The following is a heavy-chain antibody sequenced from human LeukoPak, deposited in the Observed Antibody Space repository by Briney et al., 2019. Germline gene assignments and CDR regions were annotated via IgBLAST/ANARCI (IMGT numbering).Heavy chain of an antibody. CDR1: GFTFSSYG. CDR3: AKDRRTAVAVSDLDY. CDR2: IRYDGSNK. V-gene: IGHV3-30*02. Sequence: GGSLRLSCAASGFTFSSYGMHWVRQAPGKGLEWVAFIRYDGSNKYYADSVKGRFTISRDNSKNTLYLQMNSLRAEDTALYYCAKDRRTAVAVSDLDYWGQGTLVTVSS. J-gene: IGHJ4*02. D-gene: IGHD6-19*01.